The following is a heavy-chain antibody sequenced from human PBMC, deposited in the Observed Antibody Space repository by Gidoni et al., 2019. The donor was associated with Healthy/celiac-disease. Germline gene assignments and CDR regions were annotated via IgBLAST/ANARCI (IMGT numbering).Heavy chain of an antibody. CDR2: IYYSGST. V-gene: IGHV4-39*01. J-gene: IGHJ5*02. Sequence: QLQLQESGPGLVKPSETLSLTCTVSGGSISSSSYYWGWIRQPPGKGLEWIGSIYYSGSTYYNPSLKSRVTISVDTSKNQFSLKLSSVTAADTAVYYCASVGIAARRGGWFDPWGQGTLVTVSS. CDR1: GGSISSSSYY. CDR3: ASVGIAARRGGWFDP. D-gene: IGHD6-6*01.